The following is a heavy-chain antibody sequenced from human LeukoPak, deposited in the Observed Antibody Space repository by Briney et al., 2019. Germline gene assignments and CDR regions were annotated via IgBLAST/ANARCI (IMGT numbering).Heavy chain of an antibody. Sequence: GGSLRLSCAASGFTLSRFWMSWVRQAPGKGLEWVAVISYDGSNKYYADSVKGRFTISRDNSKNTLYLQMNSLRAEDTAVYYCAKPRWLQSRGPVDYWGQGTLVTVSS. D-gene: IGHD5-24*01. CDR1: GFTLSRFW. V-gene: IGHV3-30*18. CDR3: AKPRWLQSRGPVDY. CDR2: ISYDGSNK. J-gene: IGHJ4*02.